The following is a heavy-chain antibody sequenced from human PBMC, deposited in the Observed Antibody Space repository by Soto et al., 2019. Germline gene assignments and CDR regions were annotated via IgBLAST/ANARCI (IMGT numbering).Heavy chain of an antibody. CDR2: ISSSGTYI. Sequence: LRLSCEASGFTFNDYSMDWVRQAPEKGLEWVSSISSSGTYIYYADSVKGRFAISRDNANNVMYLQMDTLRAEDTAVYYCVRAGHVFDVHYYGMDLWGQGTTVTVSS. CDR1: GFTFNDYS. D-gene: IGHD3-10*01. V-gene: IGHV3-21*01. J-gene: IGHJ6*02. CDR3: VRAGHVFDVHYYGMDL.